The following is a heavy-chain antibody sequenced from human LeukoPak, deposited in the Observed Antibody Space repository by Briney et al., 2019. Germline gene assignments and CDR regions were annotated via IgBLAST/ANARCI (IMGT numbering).Heavy chain of an antibody. CDR1: GFTFSGNW. CDR2: ISGDGSST. V-gene: IGHV3-74*01. J-gene: IGHJ4*02. CDR3: ARETYSNGWYYFDY. Sequence: HTGGSLRLSCAPSGFTFSGNWMHWVRQAPGKGLVWVSHISGDGSSTTYADFVKGRFTISRDNAKNTLYLQLNGLRAEDAAVYYCARETYSNGWYYFDYWGQGTLVTVSS. D-gene: IGHD6-19*01.